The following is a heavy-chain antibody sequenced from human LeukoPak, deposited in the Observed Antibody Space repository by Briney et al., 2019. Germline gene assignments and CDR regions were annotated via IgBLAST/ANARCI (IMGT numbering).Heavy chain of an antibody. Sequence: SQTLSLTCIVSGGSISSGSYYWSWIRQPAGKGLEWIGRIYTSGSTNYNPSLKSRVTISVDTSKNQFSLKLSSVTAADTAVYYCAREEANWGCLDYWGQGTLVTVSS. V-gene: IGHV4-61*02. CDR1: GGSISSGSYY. CDR3: AREEANWGCLDY. CDR2: IYTSGST. J-gene: IGHJ4*02. D-gene: IGHD7-27*01.